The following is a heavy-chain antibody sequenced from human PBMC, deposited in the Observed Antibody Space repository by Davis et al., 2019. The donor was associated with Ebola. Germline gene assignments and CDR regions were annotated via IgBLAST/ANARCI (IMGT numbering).Heavy chain of an antibody. J-gene: IGHJ4*02. CDR2: IWYDGSNK. Sequence: GESLKISCAASGFTFSSYGMHWVRQAPGKGLEWVAVIWYDGSNKYYADSVKGRFTISRDNSKNTLYLQMNSLRAEDTAVYYCARVAIFGVVPFWGQGTLVTVSS. CDR1: GFTFSSYG. V-gene: IGHV3-33*08. D-gene: IGHD3-3*01. CDR3: ARVAIFGVVPF.